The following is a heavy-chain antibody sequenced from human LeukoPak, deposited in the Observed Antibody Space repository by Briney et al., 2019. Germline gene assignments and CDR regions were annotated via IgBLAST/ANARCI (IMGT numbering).Heavy chain of an antibody. J-gene: IGHJ6*03. V-gene: IGHV1-2*02. CDR2: INPNSGGT. CDR3: AKNVHPLYYHSSDYAIYYCMDV. D-gene: IGHD3-22*01. Sequence: GASVKVSCKASGYTFTGYYMHWVRQAPGQGLEWMGWINPNSGGTNYAQKFRGRVTMTRDTSISTAYMELSRLRSDDTAVYYCAKNVHPLYYHSSDYAIYYCMDVWGKGTTVTISS. CDR1: GYTFTGYY.